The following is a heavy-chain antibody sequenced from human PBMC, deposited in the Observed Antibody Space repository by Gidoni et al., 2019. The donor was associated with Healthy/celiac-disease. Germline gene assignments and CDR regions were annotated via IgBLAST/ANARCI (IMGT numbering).Heavy chain of an antibody. CDR1: GGTFSSYA. J-gene: IGHJ6*02. V-gene: IGHV1-69*01. Sequence: QVQLVQSGAEVKKPGSSVKVSCKASGGTFSSYAISGVRQDPGQGLEWMGGIIPIFGTANYAQKFQGRVTITADESTSTAYMELSSLRSEDTAVYYCARVDGRGIDYDFWSGYPPGLYGMDVWGQGTTVTVSS. CDR2: IIPIFGTA. D-gene: IGHD3-3*01. CDR3: ARVDGRGIDYDFWSGYPPGLYGMDV.